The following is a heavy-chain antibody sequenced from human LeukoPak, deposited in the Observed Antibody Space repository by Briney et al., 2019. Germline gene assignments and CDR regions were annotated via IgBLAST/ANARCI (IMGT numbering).Heavy chain of an antibody. J-gene: IGHJ4*02. V-gene: IGHV3-53*01. CDR2: IYSGGST. CDR3: AGTIVGKWAIDY. D-gene: IGHD3-22*01. CDR1: GFTVSRNY. Sequence: PGGSLRLACAASGFTVSRNYMTWVRQAPGKGLEWVSVIYSGGSTYYADSVKGRFTISRDNSKNTLYLQMNSLRAEDTAVYYCAGTIVGKWAIDYWGQGTLVTVSS.